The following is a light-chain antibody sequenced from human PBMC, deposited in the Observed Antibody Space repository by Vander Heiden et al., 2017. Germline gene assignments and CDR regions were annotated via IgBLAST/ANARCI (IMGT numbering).Light chain of an antibody. CDR2: GKN. CDR3: NSRDSSGNYVV. CDR1: SLRSYY. J-gene: IGLJ2*01. V-gene: IGLV3-19*01. Sequence: SSELTQDPAVSVALGQTGRITCQGDSLRSYYASWYQQKPGQAPGLVIYGKNNRPSGIPDRFSGSSSGNTASLTITGAQAEDEADYYCNSRDSSGNYVVFGGGTKLTVL.